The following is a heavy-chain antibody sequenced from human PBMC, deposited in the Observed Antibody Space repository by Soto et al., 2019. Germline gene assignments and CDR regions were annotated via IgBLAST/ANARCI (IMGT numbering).Heavy chain of an antibody. CDR3: AHGKADIVVVPVYFYY. V-gene: IGHV2-5*02. D-gene: IGHD2-2*01. CDR2: IYWDYDK. CDR1: GFSLSTSGVG. Sequence: QITLKESGPTLVKPTQPLTLTCTFSGFSLSTSGVGVGWIRQPPGKALEWLALIYWDYDKRYSPSLKSRLTITKDPSKNQVVLTLTNMDPVDTATYYCAHGKADIVVVPVYFYYWGQGTLVTVSS. J-gene: IGHJ4*02.